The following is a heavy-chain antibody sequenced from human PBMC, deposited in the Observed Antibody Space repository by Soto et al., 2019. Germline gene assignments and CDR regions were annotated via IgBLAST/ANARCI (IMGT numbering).Heavy chain of an antibody. D-gene: IGHD3-22*01. CDR2: ISAYNGNT. CDR1: GYTFTSYG. V-gene: IGHV1-18*04. CDR3: ARDSPTQPYYYDSSGYYYYYYGMDV. J-gene: IGHJ6*02. Sequence: ASVKVSCKASGYTFTSYGISWVRQAPGQGLEGMGWISAYNGNTNYAQKLQGRVTMTTDTSTSTAYMELRSLRSDDTAVYYCARDSPTQPYYYDSSGYYYYYYGMDVWGQGTTVTVSS.